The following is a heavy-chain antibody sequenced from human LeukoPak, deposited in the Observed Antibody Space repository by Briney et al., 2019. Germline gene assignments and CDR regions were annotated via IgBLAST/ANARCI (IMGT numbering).Heavy chain of an antibody. CDR1: GFSFSNYT. J-gene: IGHJ4*02. V-gene: IGHV3-23*01. D-gene: IGHD6-19*01. CDR3: AKYWKANSGWPFDS. CDR2: ISGNGGTT. Sequence: GGSLRLSSAAPGFSFSNYTMSWVRQAPGKRRGWVSIISGNGGTTYYADSVRGQFTISRDNSKNTLYLQMNSLRAEDTALYYCAKYWKANSGWPFDSWGQGTLVTVSS.